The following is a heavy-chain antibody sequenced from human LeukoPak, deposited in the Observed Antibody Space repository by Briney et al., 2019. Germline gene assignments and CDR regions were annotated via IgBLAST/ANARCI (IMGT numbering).Heavy chain of an antibody. V-gene: IGHV3-23*01. J-gene: IGHJ4*02. CDR3: AKDDVKYYYGLGSYYKFDY. Sequence: GGSLRLSCAASGFTFINFAMSWVRQAPGKGLEWVSAISGSGDSTYYTDSVKGRFTISRDNSKNTLYLQMNSLRAEDTALYYCAKDDVKYYYGLGSYYKFDYWGQGTLVTVSS. D-gene: IGHD3-10*01. CDR2: ISGSGDST. CDR1: GFTFINFA.